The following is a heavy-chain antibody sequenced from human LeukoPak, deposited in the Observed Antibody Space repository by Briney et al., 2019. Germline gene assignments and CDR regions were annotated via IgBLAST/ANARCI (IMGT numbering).Heavy chain of an antibody. CDR3: ASEGMATTNVNAFDI. CDR1: GYSFTSYW. Sequence: GESLKISCKGSGYSFTSYWIGWVRQMPGKGLEWMGIIYPGGSDTRYSPSFQGQVTISADKSISTAYLQWSSLKASDTAMYYCASEGMATTNVNAFDIWGQGTMVTVSS. J-gene: IGHJ3*02. CDR2: IYPGGSDT. V-gene: IGHV5-51*01. D-gene: IGHD5-24*01.